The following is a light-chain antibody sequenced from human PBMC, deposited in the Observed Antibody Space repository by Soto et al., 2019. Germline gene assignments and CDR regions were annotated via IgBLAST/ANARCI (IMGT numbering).Light chain of an antibody. CDR2: GAS. J-gene: IGKJ5*01. Sequence: VSTQSPATLSVSPGERATLSCRASQSVNSNYLAWYQQKPGQAPRLLIYGASTRATGIPARFSGSGSGTEFTLTISSLQSEDFAGYYCQQYYDWPITFGQGTRLEIK. V-gene: IGKV3-15*01. CDR1: QSVNSN. CDR3: QQYYDWPIT.